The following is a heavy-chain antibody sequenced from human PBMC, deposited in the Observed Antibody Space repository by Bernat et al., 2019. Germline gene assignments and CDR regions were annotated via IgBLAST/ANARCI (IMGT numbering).Heavy chain of an antibody. CDR2: IYYSGST. CDR1: GGSISSYY. J-gene: IGHJ5*02. CDR3: ARDGSSSWYWFDP. Sequence: QVQLQESGPGLVKPSETLSLTCTVSGGSISSYYWSWIRQPPGKGLEWIGYIYYSGSTNYNPSLKSRVTISVDTSKNQFSLKLSSVTAADTAVYYCARDGSSSWYWFDPWGQGTLVTVSS. V-gene: IGHV4-59*12. D-gene: IGHD6-13*01.